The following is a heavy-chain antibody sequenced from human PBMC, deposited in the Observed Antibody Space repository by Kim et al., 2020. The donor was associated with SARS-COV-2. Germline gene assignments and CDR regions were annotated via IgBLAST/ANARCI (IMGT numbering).Heavy chain of an antibody. D-gene: IGHD4-17*01. Sequence: GGSLRLSCAASGFTFSSYAMSWVRQAPGKGLEWVSAICGSGGSTYYADSVKGRFTISRDNFKNTLYLQMNSLRAEDTAVYYCAKIAHDYLLFDYWGQGTLVTVSS. CDR2: ICGSGGST. CDR3: AKIAHDYLLFDY. J-gene: IGHJ4*02. CDR1: GFTFSSYA. V-gene: IGHV3-23*01.